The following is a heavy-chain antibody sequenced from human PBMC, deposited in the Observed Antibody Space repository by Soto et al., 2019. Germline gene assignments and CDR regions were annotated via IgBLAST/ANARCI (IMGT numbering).Heavy chain of an antibody. CDR2: MNPNSGNT. D-gene: IGHD5-18*01. J-gene: IGHJ6*02. V-gene: IGHV1-8*01. CDR1: GYTFTSYD. CDR3: ARGGDTAGYYYYGMDV. Sequence: AASVKVSCKASGYTFTSYDINWVRQATGQGLEWMGWMNPNSGNTGYAQKFQGRVTMTRNTSISTAYMELSSLRSEDTAVYYCARGGDTAGYYYYGMDVWGQGTAVTVSS.